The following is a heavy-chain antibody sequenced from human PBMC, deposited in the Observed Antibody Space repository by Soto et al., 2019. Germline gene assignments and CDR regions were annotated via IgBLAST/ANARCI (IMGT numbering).Heavy chain of an antibody. CDR3: ARAYGDYVFDY. J-gene: IGHJ4*02. Sequence: PSETHSLTYTVSGGSISSYYWSWIRQPPGKGLEWIGYIYYSGSTNYNPSLKSRVTISVDTSKNQFSLKLSSVTAADTAVYYCARAYGDYVFDYWGQGTLVTVSS. CDR1: GGSISSYY. D-gene: IGHD4-17*01. CDR2: IYYSGST. V-gene: IGHV4-59*01.